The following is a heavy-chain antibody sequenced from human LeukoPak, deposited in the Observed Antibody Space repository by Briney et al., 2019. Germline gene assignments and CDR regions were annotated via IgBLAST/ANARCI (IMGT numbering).Heavy chain of an antibody. J-gene: IGHJ4*02. Sequence: GGSLRLSCAASGFTFSSYAMSWVRQAPGRGLEWVSGLSGSGVYTYYADSVKGRFTISRDNSKNTLFLQLNRLRAEDTAMYYCTKAGVQLWSPAGDYWGQGTLVTVSS. CDR3: TKAGVQLWSPAGDY. CDR2: LSGSGVYT. V-gene: IGHV3-23*01. D-gene: IGHD5-18*01. CDR1: GFTFSSYA.